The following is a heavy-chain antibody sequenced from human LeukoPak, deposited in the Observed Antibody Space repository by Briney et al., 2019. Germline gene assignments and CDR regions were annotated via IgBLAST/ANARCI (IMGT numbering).Heavy chain of an antibody. Sequence: PGGSLRLSCAASGFTFGSYAMSWVRQAPGKGLEWVSAISGSGGSAYYADSVKGRFTISRDNSKNTLYLQMNSLRAEDTAVYYCAKAYSYGYRAFDYWGQGTLVTVSS. J-gene: IGHJ4*02. CDR1: GFTFGSYA. V-gene: IGHV3-23*01. D-gene: IGHD5-18*01. CDR2: ISGSGGSA. CDR3: AKAYSYGYRAFDY.